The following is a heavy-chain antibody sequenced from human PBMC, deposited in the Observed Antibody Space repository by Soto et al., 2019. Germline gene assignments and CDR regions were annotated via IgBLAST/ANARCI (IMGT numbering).Heavy chain of an antibody. CDR1: GGSISSGGYY. J-gene: IGHJ6*02. CDR2: IYYSGST. V-gene: IGHV4-31*03. D-gene: IGHD2-2*02. CDR3: AGWNCSSTSCYTPYYYYGMDV. Sequence: SETLSLTCTVSGGSISSGGYYWSWIRQHPGKGLEWIGYIYYSGSTYYNPSLKSRVTISVDTSKNQFSLKLSSVTAADTAVYYCAGWNCSSTSCYTPYYYYGMDVWGQGTTVTVSS.